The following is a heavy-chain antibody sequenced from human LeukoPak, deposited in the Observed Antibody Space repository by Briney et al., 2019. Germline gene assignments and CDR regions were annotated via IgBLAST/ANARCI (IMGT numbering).Heavy chain of an antibody. J-gene: IGHJ4*02. CDR3: ARDFERGYFDY. CDR1: GFTFNIYT. Sequence: GGSLRLSCAASGFTFNIYTMHWVRQAPGKGLEYVSAITSNGGSTFYADSVKDRFTISRDNSKNTLYLQMGSLRAEDMAVYYCARDFERGYFDYCGQGTLVTVSS. V-gene: IGHV3-64*02. CDR2: ITSNGGST.